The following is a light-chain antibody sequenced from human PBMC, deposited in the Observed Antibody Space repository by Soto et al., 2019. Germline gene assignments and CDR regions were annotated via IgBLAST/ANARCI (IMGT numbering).Light chain of an antibody. CDR2: SNI. V-gene: IGLV1-40*01. Sequence: QSVLTKPPSVSGAPGQRVTISCTGSSSNIGAGYGVHWYQQLPGTAPKLLIYSNINRPSGVPDRFSGSKSGTSASLAITGLQAEDESDYYCQSYDSSLSAVFGTGTKVTVL. CDR3: QSYDSSLSAV. J-gene: IGLJ1*01. CDR1: SSNIGAGYG.